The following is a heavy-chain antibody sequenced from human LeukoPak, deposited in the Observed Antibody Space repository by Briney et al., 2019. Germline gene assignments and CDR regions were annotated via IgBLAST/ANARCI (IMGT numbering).Heavy chain of an antibody. J-gene: IGHJ4*02. CDR2: IWYDGSNK. CDR1: GFTFSSYG. V-gene: IGHV3-33*01. Sequence: GGSLRLSCAASGFTFSSYGMHWVRQAPGKGLEWVAVIWYDGSNKYYADSVKGRFTISRDNAKNSLYLQMNSLRAEDTAVYYCAREELKYSSGWYDWGQGTLVTVSS. D-gene: IGHD6-19*01. CDR3: AREELKYSSGWYD.